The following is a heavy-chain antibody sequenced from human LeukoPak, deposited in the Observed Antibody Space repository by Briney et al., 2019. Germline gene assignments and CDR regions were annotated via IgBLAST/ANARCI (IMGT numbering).Heavy chain of an antibody. V-gene: IGHV3-23*01. Sequence: GGSLRLSCAASGFTFGSYAMTWVRQAPGKGLEWVSTISGHGGNTYYADSVKGRFTISRDKAKNTLYLQMNSLRAEDTAVYYCAKAPYCGGDCYNLDYWGQGTLVTVSS. D-gene: IGHD2-21*02. CDR3: AKAPYCGGDCYNLDY. CDR2: ISGHGGNT. J-gene: IGHJ4*02. CDR1: GFTFGSYA.